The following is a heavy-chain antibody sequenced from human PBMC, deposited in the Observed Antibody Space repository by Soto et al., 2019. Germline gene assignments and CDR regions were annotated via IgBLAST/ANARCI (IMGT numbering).Heavy chain of an antibody. CDR3: ARGLRDFDWLYMGGDFYYYGMDV. CDR1: GGSVRSGSYY. V-gene: IGHV4-61*01. CDR2: IYYSGST. J-gene: IGHJ6*02. D-gene: IGHD3-9*01. Sequence: SETLSLTCTVSGGSVRSGSYYWSWIRQPPGKGLEWIGYIYYSGSTNYNPSLKSRITMSVDTSKNQFSLKLSSVSAADTAVYYCARGLRDFDWLYMGGDFYYYGMDVWGQGTTVTVSS.